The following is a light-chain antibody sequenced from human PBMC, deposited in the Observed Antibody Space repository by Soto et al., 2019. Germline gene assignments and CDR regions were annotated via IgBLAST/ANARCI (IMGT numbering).Light chain of an antibody. J-gene: IGKJ1*01. Sequence: DIQMTQSPSSLSASVGDRVTITCLASQGISNYLAWYQQKPWKVPKLLIYAASNLQSGVPSRFSVSGSGTDFTLTISSLQPEDFATYYCQKDNSAPPTFAQGTKVEIK. V-gene: IGKV1-27*01. CDR3: QKDNSAPPT. CDR2: AAS. CDR1: QGISNY.